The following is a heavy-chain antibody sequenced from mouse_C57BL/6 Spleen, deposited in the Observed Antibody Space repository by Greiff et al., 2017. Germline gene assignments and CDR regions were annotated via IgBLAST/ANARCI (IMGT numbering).Heavy chain of an antibody. Sequence: VQLQQSGPVLVKPGASVKMSCKASGYTFTDYYMNWVKQSHGKSLEWIGVINPYNGGTSYNQKFKGKATLTVDKSSSTAYMELNSLTSDDSAVYYCARSGYGAMDYWGQGTSVTVSS. D-gene: IGHD2-2*01. J-gene: IGHJ4*01. V-gene: IGHV1-19*01. CDR2: INPYNGGT. CDR3: ARSGYGAMDY. CDR1: GYTFTDYY.